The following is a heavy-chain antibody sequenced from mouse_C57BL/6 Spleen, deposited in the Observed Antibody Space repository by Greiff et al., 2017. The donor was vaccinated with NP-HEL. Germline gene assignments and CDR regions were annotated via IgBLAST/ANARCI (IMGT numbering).Heavy chain of an antibody. CDR3: AREDWDSWYFDV. Sequence: DVMLVESGGGLVKPGGSLKLSCAASGFTFSDYGMHWVRQAPEKGLEWVAYISSGSSTIYYADTVKGRFTISRDNAKNTLFLQMTSLRSEDTAMYYCAREDWDSWYFDVWGTGTTVTVSS. D-gene: IGHD4-1*01. V-gene: IGHV5-17*01. CDR1: GFTFSDYG. J-gene: IGHJ1*03. CDR2: ISSGSSTI.